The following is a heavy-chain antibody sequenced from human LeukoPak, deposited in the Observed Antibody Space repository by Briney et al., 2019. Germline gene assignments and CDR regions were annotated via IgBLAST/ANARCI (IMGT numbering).Heavy chain of an antibody. V-gene: IGHV1-69*05. CDR1: GGTLSSYA. D-gene: IGHD2-21*02. CDR3: ARGGDDERGGAFDI. CDR2: IIPIFGTA. J-gene: IGHJ3*02. Sequence: SVKVSCKASGGTLSSYAISWVRQAPGQGLEWMGRIIPIFGTANYAQKFQGRVTITTDESTSTAYMELSSLRSEDTAVYYCARGGDDERGGAFDIWGQGTMVTVSS.